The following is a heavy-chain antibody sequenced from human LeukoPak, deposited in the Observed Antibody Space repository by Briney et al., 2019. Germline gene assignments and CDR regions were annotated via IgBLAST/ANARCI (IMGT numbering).Heavy chain of an antibody. Sequence: ASVKVSCKASGYTFTSYYMHWVRQAPGQGLDWMGIINPSVGSTRYAQKFQGRVTMTRDTSTSTVYMELSSLRSEDTAVYYCALGGSVVAGTTRITMIVVVTGVDAFDIWGQGTMVTVSS. D-gene: IGHD3-22*01. CDR1: GYTFTSYY. CDR2: INPSVGST. CDR3: ALGGSVVAGTTRITMIVVVTGVDAFDI. J-gene: IGHJ3*02. V-gene: IGHV1-46*03.